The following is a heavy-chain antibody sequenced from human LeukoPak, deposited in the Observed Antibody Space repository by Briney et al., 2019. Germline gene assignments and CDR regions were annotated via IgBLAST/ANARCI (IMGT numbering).Heavy chain of an antibody. V-gene: IGHV3-64*02. D-gene: IGHD4-17*01. CDR1: GFTFSRYA. CDR2: ISSNGGTT. J-gene: IGHJ4*02. Sequence: GGSLRLSCAASGFTFSRYAMHWVRQAPGKGLEYVSAISSNGGTTYYADSVKGRFTISRDNSKNTLHLQMGSLRAEDMAVYYCASDYGDLQGLLDYRGQGTLVTVSS. CDR3: ASDYGDLQGLLDY.